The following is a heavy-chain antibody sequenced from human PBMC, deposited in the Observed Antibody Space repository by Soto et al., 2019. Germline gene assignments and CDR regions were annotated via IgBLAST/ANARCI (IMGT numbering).Heavy chain of an antibody. Sequence: SETLSLTCTVSGSSISSSSYYWGWIRQPPGKGLEWIGSIYYSGSTYYNPSLKSRVTISVDTSKNQFSLKLSSVTAADTAVYYCARLALGPYAFDIWGQGTMVTVSS. CDR1: GSSISSSSYY. CDR3: ARLALGPYAFDI. J-gene: IGHJ3*02. CDR2: IYYSGST. V-gene: IGHV4-39*01. D-gene: IGHD3-3*01.